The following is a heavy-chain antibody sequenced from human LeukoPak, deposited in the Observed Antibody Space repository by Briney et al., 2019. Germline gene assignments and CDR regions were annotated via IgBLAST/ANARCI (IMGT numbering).Heavy chain of an antibody. CDR3: ARGPLYYYDSSGYQLDY. Sequence: PGGSLRLSCAASGFTFSSYGMHWVRQAPGKGLEWVAVIWYEGNNKYYADSGKGRFTISRDNSKNTLYLQMNSLRAADTAVYYCARGPLYYYDSSGYQLDYWGKGTLATVSS. D-gene: IGHD3-22*01. J-gene: IGHJ4*02. CDR2: IWYEGNNK. CDR1: GFTFSSYG. V-gene: IGHV3-33*01.